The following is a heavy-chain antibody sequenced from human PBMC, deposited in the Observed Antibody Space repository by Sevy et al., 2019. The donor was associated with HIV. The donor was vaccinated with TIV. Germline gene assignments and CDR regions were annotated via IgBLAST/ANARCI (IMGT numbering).Heavy chain of an antibody. Sequence: GGSLRLSCAASGFTFSSYAMSWVRQAPGKGLECVSAISGSGGSTYYADSVKGRFTISRDNSKNTLYLQMNSLRAEDTAVYYCAKDPNFGYDFWSGYTNYWGQGTLVTVSS. J-gene: IGHJ4*02. D-gene: IGHD3-3*01. CDR3: AKDPNFGYDFWSGYTNY. CDR2: ISGSGGST. V-gene: IGHV3-23*01. CDR1: GFTFSSYA.